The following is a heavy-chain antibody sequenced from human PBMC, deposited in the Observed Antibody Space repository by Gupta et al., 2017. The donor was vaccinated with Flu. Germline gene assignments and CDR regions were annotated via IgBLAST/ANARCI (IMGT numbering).Heavy chain of an antibody. CDR1: GYTFTGYY. J-gene: IGHJ6*02. V-gene: IGHV1-2*02. D-gene: IGHD3-3*01. CDR2: INPNSGGT. CDR3: ARVNAAGFLEDPNNYGMDV. Sequence: QVQLVQSGAEVKKPGASVKVSCKASGYTFTGYYMHWVRQAPGQGLEWMGWINPNSGGTNYAQKFQGRVTMTRDTSISTAYMELSRLRSDDTAVYYCARVNAAGFLEDPNNYGMDVWGQETTVTVSS.